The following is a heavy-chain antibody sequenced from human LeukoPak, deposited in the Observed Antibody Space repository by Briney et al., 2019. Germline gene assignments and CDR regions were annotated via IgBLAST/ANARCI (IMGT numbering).Heavy chain of an antibody. CDR1: GGSISSYY. J-gene: IGHJ4*02. Sequence: SETLSLTCTVSGGSISSYYWSWIRQPPGKGLEWIGYIYYSGSTNYNPSLKSRVTISVDTSKNQFSLKLSSVTAADTAVYYCASLGRYCSGGSCYAHFDYWGQGTLVTVSS. V-gene: IGHV4-59*08. CDR3: ASLGRYCSGGSCYAHFDY. D-gene: IGHD2-15*01. CDR2: IYYSGST.